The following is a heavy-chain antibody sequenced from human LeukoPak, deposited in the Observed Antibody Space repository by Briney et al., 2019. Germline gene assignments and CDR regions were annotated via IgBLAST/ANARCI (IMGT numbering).Heavy chain of an antibody. J-gene: IGHJ4*02. V-gene: IGHV1-69*05. D-gene: IGHD5-18*01. CDR1: GGTFSSYA. CDR3: AVDTAMGLCFDY. Sequence: GASVKVSCKASGGTFSSYAISWVRQAPGQGLEWMGRIIPIFGTANYAQKFQGRVTITTDESTSTAYMELSSLRSEDTAVYYCAVDTAMGLCFDYWGQGTLVTVSS. CDR2: IIPIFGTA.